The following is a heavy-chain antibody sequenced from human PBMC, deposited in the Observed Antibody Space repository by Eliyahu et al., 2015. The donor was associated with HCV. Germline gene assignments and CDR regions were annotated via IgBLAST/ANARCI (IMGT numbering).Heavy chain of an antibody. CDR2: ISSSSTYI. Sequence: EVQLVESGGGLVKPGGSLRLPCAASGFTFXSYSMNWVRQAPGKGLEWVSSISSSSTYIYSADSVKGRFTISRDNAKRSLYLQMNSLRAEDTAVYYCARRQDSSGWETFDYWGQGTLVTVSS. V-gene: IGHV3-21*01. D-gene: IGHD6-19*01. CDR1: GFTFXSYS. J-gene: IGHJ4*02. CDR3: ARRQDSSGWETFDY.